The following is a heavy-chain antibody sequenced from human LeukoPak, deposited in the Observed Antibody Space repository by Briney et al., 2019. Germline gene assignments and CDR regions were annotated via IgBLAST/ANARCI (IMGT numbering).Heavy chain of an antibody. CDR1: GFTFSSYG. J-gene: IGHJ4*02. V-gene: IGHV3-30*02. CDR3: VRDSIRQQLYYFDH. CDR2: LQNDGSDK. Sequence: GGSLRLSCAASGFTFSSYGMHWVRQAPGKGLEWVAFLQNDGSDKYLADSVKGRFTISRDNSKNTLFLQTNSLRADDTAVYYCVRDSIRQQLYYFDHWGQGTLVTVSS. D-gene: IGHD4-11*01.